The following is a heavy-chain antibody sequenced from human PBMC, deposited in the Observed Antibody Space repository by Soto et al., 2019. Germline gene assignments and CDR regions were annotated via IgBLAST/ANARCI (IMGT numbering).Heavy chain of an antibody. Sequence: SETLCLTCTVAGGSISSYYWSWIRQPPGKGLEWIGYIYYSGSTNYNPSLKSRVTISVDTSKNQFSLKPSSVTAADTAVYYCARVWGGAFDIWGQGTMVTVSS. J-gene: IGHJ3*02. CDR1: GGSISSYY. V-gene: IGHV4-59*01. CDR2: IYYSGST. D-gene: IGHD3-10*01. CDR3: ARVWGGAFDI.